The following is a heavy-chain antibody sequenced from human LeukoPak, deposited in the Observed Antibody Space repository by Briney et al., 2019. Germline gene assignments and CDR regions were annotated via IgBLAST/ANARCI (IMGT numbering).Heavy chain of an antibody. J-gene: IGHJ1*01. CDR1: GFTFSSYW. CDR3: ARDPCSSTSCYSPTYFRH. Sequence: GGSLRLSCAASGFTFSSYWMSWVRQAPGKGLEWVANIKQDGSEKYYVDSVKGRFTISRDNAKNSLYLQMNSLRAEDTAAYYCARDPCSSTSCYSPTYFRHWGQGTLVTVSS. D-gene: IGHD2-2*02. V-gene: IGHV3-7*01. CDR2: IKQDGSEK.